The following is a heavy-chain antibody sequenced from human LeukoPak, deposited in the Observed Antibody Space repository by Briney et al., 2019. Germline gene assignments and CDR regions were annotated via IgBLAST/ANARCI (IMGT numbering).Heavy chain of an antibody. J-gene: IGHJ4*02. Sequence: ASLKVSCKDSGYTFTSYGISWVRQAPGQGLEWMGWISAYNGNTNYAQKLQGRVTMTTHTATSTAYMELRSLRSDDTAVDYCARSGGGDRFPQYWGQGTRVTVSS. CDR1: GYTFTSYG. CDR3: ARSGGGDRFPQY. D-gene: IGHD3-10*01. V-gene: IGHV1-18*01. CDR2: ISAYNGNT.